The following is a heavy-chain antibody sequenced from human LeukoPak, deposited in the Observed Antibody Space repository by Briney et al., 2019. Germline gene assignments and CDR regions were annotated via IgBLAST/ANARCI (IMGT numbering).Heavy chain of an antibody. D-gene: IGHD2-15*01. CDR3: ARYHGGYFAY. Sequence: TGGSLRLSCAASGFTFSVFWMSWVRQAPGKGLEWVANIKQDGSEKYYVDSVKGRFTISRDNDNNSMYLQINSLRAEDTAVYYCARYHGGYFAYWGQGTLLTVSS. CDR1: GFTFSVFW. CDR2: IKQDGSEK. J-gene: IGHJ4*02. V-gene: IGHV3-7*01.